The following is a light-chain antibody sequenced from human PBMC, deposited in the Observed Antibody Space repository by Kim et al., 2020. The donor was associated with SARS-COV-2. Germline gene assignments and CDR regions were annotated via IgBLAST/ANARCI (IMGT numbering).Light chain of an antibody. CDR1: QSVYSNY. J-gene: IGKJ1*01. V-gene: IGKV3-20*01. CDR2: GAS. CDR3: QQYGSSWT. Sequence: EIVLTQSPGTLSLSPGERATLSCRASQSVYSNYLAWYLQKPGQAPRLLIYGASSRATGIPDRFSGSGSGTDFTLPINRLQPDDFAVYYCQQYGSSWTFGQGTKVDIK.